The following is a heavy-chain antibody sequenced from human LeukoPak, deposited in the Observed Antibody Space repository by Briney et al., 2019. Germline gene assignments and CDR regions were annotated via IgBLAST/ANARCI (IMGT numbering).Heavy chain of an antibody. J-gene: IGHJ5*02. CDR1: GHTLTELS. CDR2: YDPEEGET. CDR3: AAKRDYYDSGAYYYVPFDP. Sequence: GASVKVSCKVSGHTLTELSIHWVRQAPGKGLEWMGGYDPEEGETIYAQKLQGRVTMTEDTSTDTAYMELCSLRSEDTAVYYCAAKRDYYDSGAYYYVPFDPWGQGTLVTVSS. V-gene: IGHV1-24*01. D-gene: IGHD3-22*01.